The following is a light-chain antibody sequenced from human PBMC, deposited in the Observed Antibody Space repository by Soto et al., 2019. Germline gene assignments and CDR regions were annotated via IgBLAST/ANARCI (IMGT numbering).Light chain of an antibody. CDR2: KAS. V-gene: IGKV1-5*03. Sequence: DIQMTQSPSTLSASVGYRVTITCRASQTIDSWLAWYQQRPGKPPNLLIYKASTLASGVPSRFSGSGSGTEITLTISRLEPEDFAVYHCQQYGSYSEAFGQGTTGDIK. CDR3: QQYGSYSEA. CDR1: QTIDSW. J-gene: IGKJ1*01.